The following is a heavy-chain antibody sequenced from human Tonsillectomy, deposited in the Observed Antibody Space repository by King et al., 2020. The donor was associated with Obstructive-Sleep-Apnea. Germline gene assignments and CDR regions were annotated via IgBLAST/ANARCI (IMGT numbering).Heavy chain of an antibody. CDR3: ARIDILTGYTFQH. V-gene: IGHV4-39*01. CDR1: GGSISSSSYY. J-gene: IGHJ1*01. D-gene: IGHD3-9*01. Sequence: QLQESGPGLVKPSETLSLTCTVSGGSISSSSYYWGWIRQPPGKGLEWIGSIYYSGSTYYNPSPKSRVTISVDTSKNQFSLKLSSVTAADTAVYYCARIDILTGYTFQHWGQGTLVTVSS. CDR2: IYYSGST.